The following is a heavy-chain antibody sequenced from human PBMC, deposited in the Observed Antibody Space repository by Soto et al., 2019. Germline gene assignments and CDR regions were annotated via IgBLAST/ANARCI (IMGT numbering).Heavy chain of an antibody. CDR3: ARERWECAFDI. J-gene: IGHJ3*02. Sequence: QVQLVASGGGVVQPGRSLRLSCEASGFTLISYAMHWVRQAPGKGLEWVAVISYDGNKKYYADSVKGRFTISRDNSKNTVYLQMNSLRVEDTAVNYCARERWECAFDIWGQGTMVTVSS. V-gene: IGHV3-30-3*01. D-gene: IGHD1-26*01. CDR1: GFTLISYA. CDR2: ISYDGNKK.